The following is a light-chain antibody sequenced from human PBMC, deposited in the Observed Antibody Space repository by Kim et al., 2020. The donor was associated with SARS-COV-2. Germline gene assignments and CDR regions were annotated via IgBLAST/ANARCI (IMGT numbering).Light chain of an antibody. J-gene: IGKJ1*01. Sequence: LLLYPGESRTRARRASQTGRSTYLAWYQQKPGQAPRLLIYGTSNRATGIPDRFSGSGSGTDFTLTISRLEPEDFAVYYCQQYGNSFGQGTKVDIK. CDR1: QTGRSTY. V-gene: IGKV3-20*01. CDR2: GTS. CDR3: QQYGNS.